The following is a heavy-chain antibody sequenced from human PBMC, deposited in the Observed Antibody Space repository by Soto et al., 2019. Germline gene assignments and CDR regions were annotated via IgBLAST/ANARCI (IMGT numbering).Heavy chain of an antibody. V-gene: IGHV3-23*01. CDR2: ISGGGGST. CDR3: AKRGSGWYFDY. CDR1: GFPFSSYA. D-gene: IGHD6-19*01. Sequence: EVQLLESGGGLVQPGGSLRLSCAASGFPFSSYAMTWVRQAPRKGLEWVSTISGGGGSTYYADSVKGRFTISRDNSKNTLFLQMSSLRADDTAVYYCAKRGSGWYFDYWGQGTLVTVSS. J-gene: IGHJ4*02.